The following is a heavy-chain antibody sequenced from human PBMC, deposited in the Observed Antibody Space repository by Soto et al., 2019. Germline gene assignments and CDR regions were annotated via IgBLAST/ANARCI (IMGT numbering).Heavy chain of an antibody. Sequence: QVQLVQSGAEVKKPGASVKVSCKASGYTFTSYGISWVRQAPGQGLEWMGWISAYNGNTNYAQKLQGRVTMTTDTHTSTASMELRSLRSDDTAMYYCASDSVGSRYGPPLYYYYDRMGVWGQGTTVTLSS. CDR2: ISAYNGNT. D-gene: IGHD5-18*01. J-gene: IGHJ6*02. CDR1: GYTFTSYG. V-gene: IGHV1-18*01. CDR3: ASDSVGSRYGPPLYYYYDRMGV.